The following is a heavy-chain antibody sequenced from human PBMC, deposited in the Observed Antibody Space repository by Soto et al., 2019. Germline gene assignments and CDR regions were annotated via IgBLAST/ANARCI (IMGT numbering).Heavy chain of an antibody. CDR1: GFNVSVNY. Sequence: EVQLVESGGGLIQPGGSLRLSCAASGFNVSVNYMNWVRQAPGKGLEWVSVINGGGSTNYADSVRGRFTISRDTSKNTLSLKMNSLGAEDAAVYYCGRENYYYGMDAWGQGTTVIVSS. V-gene: IGHV3-53*01. CDR3: GRENYYYGMDA. J-gene: IGHJ6*02. CDR2: INGGGST.